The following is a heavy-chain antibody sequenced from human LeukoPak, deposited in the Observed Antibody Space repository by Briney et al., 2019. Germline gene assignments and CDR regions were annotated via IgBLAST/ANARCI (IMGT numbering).Heavy chain of an antibody. CDR2: ISSSSSTI. Sequence: PGGSLRLSCAASGFTFSSYSMNWVRQAPGKGLEWVSYISSSSSTIYYADSVKGRFTISRDNAKNSLYLQMNSLRAEDTAVYYCARGWAPTYYDSWSGYYTHYFDYWGQGTLVTVSS. CDR3: ARGWAPTYYDSWSGYYTHYFDY. D-gene: IGHD3-3*01. CDR1: GFTFSSYS. J-gene: IGHJ4*02. V-gene: IGHV3-48*01.